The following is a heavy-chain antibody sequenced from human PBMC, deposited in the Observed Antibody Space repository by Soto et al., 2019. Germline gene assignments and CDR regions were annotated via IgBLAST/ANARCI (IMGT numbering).Heavy chain of an antibody. J-gene: IGHJ4*02. CDR1: GGSISSSTYY. D-gene: IGHD6-13*01. CDR2: IYYSGST. CDR3: ARSSAAADFDH. V-gene: IGHV4-39*01. Sequence: SETLSLTCTVSGGSISSSTYYWGWVRQPPGKGLEWIGSIYYSGSTYYNPSLKSRVTISVDTSKNQFSLKLNSLTAADTSVYYCARSSAAADFDHWGQGTLVTVSS.